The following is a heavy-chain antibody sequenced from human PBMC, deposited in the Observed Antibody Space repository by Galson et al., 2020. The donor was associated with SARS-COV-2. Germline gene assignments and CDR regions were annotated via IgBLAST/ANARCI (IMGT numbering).Heavy chain of an antibody. Sequence: SQTLSLTCTVSHGSIISNSYYLAWIRQSPGKGLEWIGSIFHSGGTYYNSSLRGRVTISVDTSRKQFSLKLGSVTATDTAFYYCTRRVEKWLLPGNFDSWGQGTLVAVSS. D-gene: IGHD6-19*01. V-gene: IGHV4-39*01. J-gene: IGHJ4*02. CDR3: TRRVEKWLLPGNFDS. CDR2: IFHSGGT. CDR1: HGSIISNSYY.